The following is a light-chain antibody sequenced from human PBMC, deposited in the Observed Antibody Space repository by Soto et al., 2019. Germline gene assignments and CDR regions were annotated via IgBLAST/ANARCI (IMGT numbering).Light chain of an antibody. Sequence: DIQMTQSPSSLSASVGDRITITCRSSKTNSSYLNWYQQSPGKAPKLLIYAASSLQSGVPSRFSGSGSGTDFTLTISSLQPEDFATYYCQQSSNIPYTFGQGTKLEIK. V-gene: IGKV1-39*01. CDR1: KTNSSY. CDR3: QQSSNIPYT. CDR2: AAS. J-gene: IGKJ2*01.